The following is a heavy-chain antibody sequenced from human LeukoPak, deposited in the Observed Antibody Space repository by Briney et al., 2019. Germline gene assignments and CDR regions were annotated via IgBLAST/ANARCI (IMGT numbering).Heavy chain of an antibody. CDR1: GGSISSYY. D-gene: IGHD6-13*01. Sequence: PSETLSLTRTVSGGSISSYYWSWIRQPAGKGLEWIGRIYTSGSTNYNPSLKSRVTMSVDTSKNQFSLKLSSVTAADAAVYYCARDSSSSWYPYYYYMDVWGKGTTVTVSS. V-gene: IGHV4-4*07. CDR2: IYTSGST. J-gene: IGHJ6*03. CDR3: ARDSSSSWYPYYYYMDV.